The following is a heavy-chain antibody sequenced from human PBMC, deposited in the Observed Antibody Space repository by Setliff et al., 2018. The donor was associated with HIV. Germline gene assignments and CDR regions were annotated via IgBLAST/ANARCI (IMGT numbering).Heavy chain of an antibody. CDR1: GGSISRYD. CDR2: IYYSGST. J-gene: IGHJ4*02. Sequence: KTSETLSLTCTLSGGSISRYDWSWIRKPPGKGLEWIGYIYYSGSTNYNPSLKIRVTISVDTSKNQFSLKLTSVTAAYTAVYYCARGPSLQTTLFAYWGQGTRVTAPQ. V-gene: IGHV4-59*01. CDR3: ARGPSLQTTLFAY.